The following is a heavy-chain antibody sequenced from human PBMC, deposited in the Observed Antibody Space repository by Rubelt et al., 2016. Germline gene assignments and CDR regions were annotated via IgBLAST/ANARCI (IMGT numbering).Heavy chain of an antibody. V-gene: IGHV4-39*01. J-gene: IGHJ4*01. CDR2: IYYGGRT. CDR3: GRRANPYGTQE. CDR1: GGSISSETCY. Sequence: QLQLQESGPGLVKPSETLSLTCTVSGGSISSETCYWGWIRQSPGKGLEWIGNIYYGGRTYYSPSLGCRVTSSVDTSMNQFSLQLSSVTAADTALYYCGRRANPYGTQEWGQGTLVTVSS. D-gene: IGHD1-1*01.